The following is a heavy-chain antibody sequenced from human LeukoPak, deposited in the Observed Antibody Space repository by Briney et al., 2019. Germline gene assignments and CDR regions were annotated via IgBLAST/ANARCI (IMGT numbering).Heavy chain of an antibody. D-gene: IGHD5-18*01. J-gene: IGHJ4*02. CDR1: GGSISSYY. Sequence: PSETLSLTCTVFGGSISSYYWGWIRQPPGKGREWIGYIYYSGSTNYNPSLQSRVAISVDTSKNQFSLKLSSVTAADTAVYYCARDLRGKGHSYAGSYFDYWGQGTLVTVSS. CDR3: ARDLRGKGHSYAGSYFDY. CDR2: IYYSGST. V-gene: IGHV4-59*01.